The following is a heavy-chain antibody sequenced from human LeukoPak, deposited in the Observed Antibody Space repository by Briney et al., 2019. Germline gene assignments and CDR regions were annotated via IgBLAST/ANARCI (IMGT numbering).Heavy chain of an antibody. CDR1: GFTFSSYG. J-gene: IGHJ6*02. CDR3: AKDKYPTGMDV. V-gene: IGHV3-30*18. CDR2: ISYDGSNK. D-gene: IGHD6-6*01. Sequence: PGGSLRLSCAASGFTFSSYGMHWVRQAPGKGLEWVAVISYDGSNKYYADSVKGRFTISRDNSKNTLYLQMNSLRAEDTAVYYRAKDKYPTGMDVWGQGTTVTVSS.